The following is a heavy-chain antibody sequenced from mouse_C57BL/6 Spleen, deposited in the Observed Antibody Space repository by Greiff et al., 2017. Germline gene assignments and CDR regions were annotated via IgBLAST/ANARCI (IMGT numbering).Heavy chain of an antibody. Sequence: VQLQQSGAELARPGASVKLSCKASGYTFTSYGISWVKQRTGQGLEWIGEIYPRSGNTYYNEKFKGKATLTADKSSSPAYMELRSLTSEDSAVYVCAGGVITTEYYVDDWGQGSTLTVSS. V-gene: IGHV1-81*01. D-gene: IGHD1-1*01. J-gene: IGHJ2*01. CDR2: IYPRSGNT. CDR1: GYTFTSYG. CDR3: AGGVITTEYYVDD.